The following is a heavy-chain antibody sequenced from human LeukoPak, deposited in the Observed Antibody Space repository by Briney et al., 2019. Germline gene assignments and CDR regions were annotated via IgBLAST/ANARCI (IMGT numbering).Heavy chain of an antibody. CDR2: ISGSGGTT. CDR3: ARGLRDCSGGSCYLYY. Sequence: GGSLRLSCAASGFTFSSYAMSWVRQAPGKGLEWVSAISGSGGTTYYADSVKGRFTISRDNAKNTLYLQMNSLRAEDTAVYYCARGLRDCSGGSCYLYYWGQGTLVTVSS. D-gene: IGHD2-15*01. CDR1: GFTFSSYA. V-gene: IGHV3-23*01. J-gene: IGHJ4*02.